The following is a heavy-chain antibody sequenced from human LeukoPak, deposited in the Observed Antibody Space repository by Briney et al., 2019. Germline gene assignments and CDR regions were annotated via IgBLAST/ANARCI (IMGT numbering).Heavy chain of an antibody. V-gene: IGHV1-69*05. D-gene: IGHD5-24*01. CDR3: ARGWDVEMGTIGDAFDI. Sequence: SVKVSCKASGGTFSSYAISWVRQAPGQGLEWMGGIIPIFGTANYAQKFQGRVTITTDESTSTAYMELSSLRSEDTAVYYCARGWDVEMGTIGDAFDIWGQGTMVTVSS. CDR2: IIPIFGTA. J-gene: IGHJ3*02. CDR1: GGTFSSYA.